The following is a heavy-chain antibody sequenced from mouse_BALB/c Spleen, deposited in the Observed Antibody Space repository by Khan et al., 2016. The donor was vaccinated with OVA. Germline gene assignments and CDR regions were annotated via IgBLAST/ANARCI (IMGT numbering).Heavy chain of an antibody. CDR3: VNHGSSSAWFTY. Sequence: QVQLKQSGAELAKPGASVKMSCKASGYTFTSYCMHWVKQRPGQGLEWIGYINPSTDYTEYNQKFKDKATLTVDKSSSTAYMQLTSLTSEDSAVYYCVNHGSSSAWFTYWGQGTLVTVSA. V-gene: IGHV1-7*01. CDR1: GYTFTSYC. J-gene: IGHJ3*01. CDR2: INPSTDYT. D-gene: IGHD1-1*01.